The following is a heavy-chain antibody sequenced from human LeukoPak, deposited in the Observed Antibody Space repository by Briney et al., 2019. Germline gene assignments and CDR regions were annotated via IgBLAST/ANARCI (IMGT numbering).Heavy chain of an antibody. J-gene: IGHJ3*02. Sequence: QPGGSLRLSCATSGFTFGSYWMSWVRRAPEKGLEWVASIKQDGSEKYFVDSVKGRFTISRDNAKNSLYLQMNSLRADDTAVYYCARVSLYDSRGYYSGTRAFDIWGQGTMVTVSS. CDR2: IKQDGSEK. V-gene: IGHV3-7*01. D-gene: IGHD3-22*01. CDR1: GFTFGSYW. CDR3: ARVSLYDSRGYYSGTRAFDI.